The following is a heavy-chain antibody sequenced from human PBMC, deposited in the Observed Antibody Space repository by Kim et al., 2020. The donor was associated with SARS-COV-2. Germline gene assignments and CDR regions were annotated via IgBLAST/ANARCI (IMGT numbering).Heavy chain of an antibody. V-gene: IGHV3-23*01. J-gene: IGHJ5*02. Sequence: SVKGRFTISRDNSKNTLYLQMNSLRAEDTAVYYGAKEGSSGWYAGNWFDPWGQGTLVTVSS. D-gene: IGHD6-19*01. CDR3: AKEGSSGWYAGNWFDP.